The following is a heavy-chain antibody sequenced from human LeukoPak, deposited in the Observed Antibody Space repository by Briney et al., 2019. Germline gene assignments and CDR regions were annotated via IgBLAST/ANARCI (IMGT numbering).Heavy chain of an antibody. J-gene: IGHJ4*02. V-gene: IGHV1-2*02. CDR1: GYTFTGYY. Sequence: ASVKVSCKASGYTFTGYYVHWVRQAPGQGLEWMGWINPNSGGTKYAQKFQGRVTMTRDTSITTAYMELSSLRFDDTAVYYCARFLGYCSAGSCYFDYWGQGTLVTVSS. CDR2: INPNSGGT. CDR3: ARFLGYCSAGSCYFDY. D-gene: IGHD2-15*01.